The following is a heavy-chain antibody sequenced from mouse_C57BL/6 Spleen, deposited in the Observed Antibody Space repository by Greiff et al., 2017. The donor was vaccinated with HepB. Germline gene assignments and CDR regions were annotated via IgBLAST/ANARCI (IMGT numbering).Heavy chain of an antibody. J-gene: IGHJ3*01. CDR1: GYAFSSSW. V-gene: IGHV1-82*01. CDR2: IYPGDGDT. CDR3: ARSEGDYSWFAY. D-gene: IGHD2-4*01. Sequence: QVQLQQSVPELVKPGASVKISCKASGYAFSSSWMNWVKQRPGKGLEWIGRIYPGDGDTNYNGKFKGKATLTADKSSSTAYMQLSSLTSEDSAVYFCARSEGDYSWFAYWGQGTLVTVSA.